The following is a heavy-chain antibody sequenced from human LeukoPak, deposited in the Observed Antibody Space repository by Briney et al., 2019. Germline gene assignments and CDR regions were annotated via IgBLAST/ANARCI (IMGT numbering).Heavy chain of an antibody. CDR2: INPNSGGT. CDR3: ARDGKYSSERMDY. CDR1: GYTFTGYY. V-gene: IGHV1-2*04. D-gene: IGHD6-19*01. J-gene: IGHJ4*02. Sequence: REASVKVSCKASGYTFTGYYMHWVRQAPGQGLEWMGWINPNSGGTNYAQKFQGWVTMTRDTSISTAHMELSRLRSDDTAVYYCARDGKYSSERMDYWGQGTLVTVSS.